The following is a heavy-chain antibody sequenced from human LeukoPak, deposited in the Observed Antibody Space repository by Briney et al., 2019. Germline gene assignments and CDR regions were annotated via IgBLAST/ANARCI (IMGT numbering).Heavy chain of an antibody. J-gene: IGHJ6*02. Sequence: SETLSLTCTVSGGSISSSSYYWGWIRQPPGKGLEWIGSIYYSGSTYYNPSLKSRVTISVDTSKNQFSLKLSSVTAADTAVYYCARVGRYCSSTSCYYYYGMDVWGQGTTVTVSS. CDR3: ARVGRYCSSTSCYYYYGMDV. CDR2: IYYSGST. CDR1: GGSISSSSYY. V-gene: IGHV4-39*01. D-gene: IGHD2-2*01.